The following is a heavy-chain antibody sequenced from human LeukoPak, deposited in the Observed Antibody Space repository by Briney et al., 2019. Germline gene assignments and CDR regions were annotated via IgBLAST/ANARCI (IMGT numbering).Heavy chain of an antibody. CDR3: ARDGRVYYDILTGYYALIGDGQGGDAFDI. CDR2: ISSSGSTI. CDR1: GFTSSSYE. Sequence: GGSLRLSCAASGFTSSSYEMNWVRQAPGKGLEWVSYISSSGSTIYYADSVKGRFTISRDNAKNSLYLQMNSLRAEDTAVYYCARDGRVYYDILTGYYALIGDGQGGDAFDIWGQGTMVTVSS. V-gene: IGHV3-48*03. J-gene: IGHJ3*02. D-gene: IGHD3-9*01.